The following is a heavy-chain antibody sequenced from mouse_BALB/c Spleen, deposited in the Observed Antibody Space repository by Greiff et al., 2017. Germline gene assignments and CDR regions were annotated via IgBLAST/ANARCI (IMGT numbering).Heavy chain of an antibody. CDR2: INPSNGRT. D-gene: IGHD1-1*01. J-gene: IGHJ2*01. Sequence: QVQLQQPGAELVKPGASVKLSCKASGYTFTSYWMHWVKQRPGQGLEWIGEINPSNGRTNYNEKFKSKATLTVDKSSSTAYMQLSSLTSEDSAVYYCARWITRDYWGQGTTLTVSS. V-gene: IGHV1S81*02. CDR1: GYTFTSYW. CDR3: ARWITRDY.